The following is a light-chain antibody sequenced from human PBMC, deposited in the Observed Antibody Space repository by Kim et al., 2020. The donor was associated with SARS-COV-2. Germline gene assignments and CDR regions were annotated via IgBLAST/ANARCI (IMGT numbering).Light chain of an antibody. CDR1: SSDIGNYNY. J-gene: IGLJ1*01. Sequence: QSALTQPPSASGSPGQSVTISCTGTSSDIGNYNYVSWYQQHPGKAPKLLIYEVNKRPSGVPDRFSGSKSGNTASLTVSGLQAEDEADYYCSSYVGSNNFPYVFGSGTKVTVL. CDR3: SSYVGSNNFPYV. CDR2: EVN. V-gene: IGLV2-8*01.